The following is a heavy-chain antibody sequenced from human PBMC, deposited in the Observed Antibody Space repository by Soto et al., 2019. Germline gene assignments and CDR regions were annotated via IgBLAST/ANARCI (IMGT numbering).Heavy chain of an antibody. D-gene: IGHD2-2*01. CDR3: ARGRRVVVVPAAMPTCGMDV. J-gene: IGHJ6*02. CDR2: INHSGST. CDR1: GGSFSGYY. V-gene: IGHV4-34*01. Sequence: QVQLQQWGAGLLKPSETLSLTCAVYGGSFSGYYWSWIRHPPGKGLEWIGEINHSGSTNYNPSLKSRVTISVDTSKNQFSLKLSSVTAADTAVYYCARGRRVVVVPAAMPTCGMDVWGQGTTVTVSS.